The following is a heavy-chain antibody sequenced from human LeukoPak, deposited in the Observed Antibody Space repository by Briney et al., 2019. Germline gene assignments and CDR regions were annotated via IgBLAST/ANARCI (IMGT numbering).Heavy chain of an antibody. Sequence: SETLSLTCTVSGGSISSYYWSWIRQPPGKGLEWIGYIYYSGSTNYNPSLKSRVTISVDTSKNQFSLKLSSVTAADTAVYYCARVNSGYGLGWFDPWGQGTLVTVSS. CDR1: GGSISSYY. CDR2: IYYSGST. D-gene: IGHD5-12*01. V-gene: IGHV4-59*08. CDR3: ARVNSGYGLGWFDP. J-gene: IGHJ5*02.